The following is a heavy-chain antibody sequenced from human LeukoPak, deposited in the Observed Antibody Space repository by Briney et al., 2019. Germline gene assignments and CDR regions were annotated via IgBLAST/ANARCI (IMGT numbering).Heavy chain of an antibody. CDR2: IVPIFGTA. Sequence: GASVNVSCKASGGTFSSYAISWVRQAPGQGLEWMGGIVPIFGTANYAQKFQGRVTITADESTSTAYMELSSLRPEDTAVYYCARNFNDGSGWFNWGQGTLVTVSS. J-gene: IGHJ4*02. D-gene: IGHD6-19*01. CDR1: GGTFSSYA. CDR3: ARNFNDGSGWFN. V-gene: IGHV1-69*13.